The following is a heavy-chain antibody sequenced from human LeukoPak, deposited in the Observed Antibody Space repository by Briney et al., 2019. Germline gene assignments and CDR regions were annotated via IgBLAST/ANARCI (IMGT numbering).Heavy chain of an antibody. CDR2: ISGSGGST. Sequence: QPGGSLRLSCAASGFTFSSYAMSWVRQAPGKGLEWVSAISGSGGSTYSADSVKGRFTISRDNSKNTLYLQMNSLRAEDTAVYYCARDRVVIRVVYFDYWGQGTLVTVSS. J-gene: IGHJ4*02. D-gene: IGHD3-3*01. CDR1: GFTFSSYA. V-gene: IGHV3-23*01. CDR3: ARDRVVIRVVYFDY.